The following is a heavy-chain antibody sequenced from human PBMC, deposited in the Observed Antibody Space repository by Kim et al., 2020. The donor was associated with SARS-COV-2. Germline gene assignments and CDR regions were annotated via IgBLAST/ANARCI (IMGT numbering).Heavy chain of an antibody. CDR3: ARPHYDSLTGDDAFDI. Sequence: SETLSLTCTVSGGSISSSSYYWGWIRQPPGKGLEWIGSIYYSGSTYYNPSLKSRVTISVDTSKNQFSLKLSSVTAADTAVYYCARPHYDSLTGDDAFDIWGQGTMVTVSS. V-gene: IGHV4-39*01. CDR2: IYYSGST. CDR1: GGSISSSSYY. J-gene: IGHJ3*02. D-gene: IGHD3-9*01.